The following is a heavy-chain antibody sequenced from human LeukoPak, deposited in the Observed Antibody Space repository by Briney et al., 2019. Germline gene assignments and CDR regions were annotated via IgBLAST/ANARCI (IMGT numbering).Heavy chain of an antibody. Sequence: VSVKVSCKVSGYTLTELSMHWVRQAPGKGLEWMGGFDPEDGETIYAQKFQGRVTVTEDTSTDTAYMELSSLRSEDTAVYYCATDSGSYYAEYFQHWGQGTLVTVSS. CDR3: ATDSGSYYAEYFQH. V-gene: IGHV1-24*01. CDR2: FDPEDGET. J-gene: IGHJ1*01. CDR1: GYTLTELS. D-gene: IGHD1-26*01.